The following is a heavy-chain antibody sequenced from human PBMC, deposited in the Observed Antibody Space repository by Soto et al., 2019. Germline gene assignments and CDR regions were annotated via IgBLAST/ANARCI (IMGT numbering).Heavy chain of an antibody. Sequence: SQTLSLTCAISWDSVSSNSAAWNWIRQSPSRGLEWLGRTYYRSKWHNDYAVSVKSRIRINPDTSKNQFSLQLNSVTPEETAVYYSVKLVGGTADDWGQVTPVTVCS. CDR3: VKLVGGTADD. V-gene: IGHV6-1*01. CDR1: WDSVSSNSAA. CDR2: TYYRSKWHN. D-gene: IGHD2-8*02. J-gene: IGHJ4*02.